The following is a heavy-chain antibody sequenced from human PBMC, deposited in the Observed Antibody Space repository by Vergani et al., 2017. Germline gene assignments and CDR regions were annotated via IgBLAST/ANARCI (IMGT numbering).Heavy chain of an antibody. CDR2: ISGSGGST. CDR3: AKDPLGGVFGVVRVGWFDP. D-gene: IGHD3-3*01. CDR1: GFTFSSYA. Sequence: EVQLLESGGGLVQPGGSLRLSCAASGFTFSSYAMSWVRQAPGKGLEWVSAISGSGGSTYYADSVKGRFTISRDNSKNTLYLQMNSLRAEDTAVDYCAKDPLGGVFGVVRVGWFDPWGQGTLVTVSS. V-gene: IGHV3-23*01. J-gene: IGHJ5*02.